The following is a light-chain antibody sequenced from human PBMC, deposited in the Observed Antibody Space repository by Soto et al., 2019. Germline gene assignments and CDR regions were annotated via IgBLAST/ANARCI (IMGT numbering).Light chain of an antibody. V-gene: IGKV1-39*01. CDR1: QSISSY. J-gene: IGKJ4*01. CDR2: GAS. CDR3: QQSYSTPQLT. Sequence: DIQMTQSPSSLSASVGDRVTITCRASQSISSYLNWYQQRPGKAPKVLIYGASTLQSGVPSRFSGSGSGTEFTLTISSLQPEDFATYYCQQSYSTPQLTFGGGTKVDIK.